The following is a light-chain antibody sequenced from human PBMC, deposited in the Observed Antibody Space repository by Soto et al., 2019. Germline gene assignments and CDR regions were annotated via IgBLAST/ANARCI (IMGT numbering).Light chain of an antibody. CDR2: GAS. V-gene: IGKV3-20*01. CDR1: QSVISTY. Sequence: EIVLTQSPGTLSLSPGEGATLSCRASQSVISTYLAWYQQRPGQAPRLLIYGASNRASGIPDRFSGSGSGTDFTLTISRLEPEDFAVYYCQQYGSSLPWTFGQGTKVEIK. CDR3: QQYGSSLPWT. J-gene: IGKJ1*01.